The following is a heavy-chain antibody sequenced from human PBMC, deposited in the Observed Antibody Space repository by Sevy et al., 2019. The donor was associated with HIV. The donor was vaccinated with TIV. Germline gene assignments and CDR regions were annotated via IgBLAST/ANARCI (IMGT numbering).Heavy chain of an antibody. Sequence: SESLSLTCTVSGGSISSYYWSWIRQPPGKGLEWIGYIYYSGSTNYNPSLKSRVTISVDTSKNQFSLKLSSVPAADTAVYYCARDRQQLGFDYWGQGTLVTVSS. CDR1: GGSISSYY. J-gene: IGHJ4*02. V-gene: IGHV4-59*01. D-gene: IGHD6-13*01. CDR2: IYYSGST. CDR3: ARDRQQLGFDY.